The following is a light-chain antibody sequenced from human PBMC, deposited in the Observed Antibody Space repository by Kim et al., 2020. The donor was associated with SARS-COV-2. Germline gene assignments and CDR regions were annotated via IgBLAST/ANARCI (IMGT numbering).Light chain of an antibody. CDR3: QQYVIAPYT. CDR2: GTS. Sequence: PGERVPLSCGASQRIGSTYVAWYQQKPGQAPRLLIYGTSSRASGIPDRFSGSGSGTDFTLTITGLEPEDFAVYYCQQYVIAPYTFGQGTKLEI. J-gene: IGKJ2*01. V-gene: IGKV3-20*01. CDR1: QRIGSTY.